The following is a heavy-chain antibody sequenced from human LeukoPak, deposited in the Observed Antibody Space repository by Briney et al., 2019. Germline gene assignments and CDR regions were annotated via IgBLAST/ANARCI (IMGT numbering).Heavy chain of an antibody. CDR2: VYYSGST. D-gene: IGHD3-10*01. CDR3: AGMIRGVPLDWFDP. V-gene: IGHV4-59*08. J-gene: IGHJ5*02. CDR1: GGSISSYY. Sequence: SSETLSLTCTVSGGSISSYYWSWIRQPPGKGLEWIGYVYYSGSTSYNPSPKSRVTISVDTSRNQFSVKLSSVTAADTAVYYCAGMIRGVPLDWFDPWGQGTLVTVSS.